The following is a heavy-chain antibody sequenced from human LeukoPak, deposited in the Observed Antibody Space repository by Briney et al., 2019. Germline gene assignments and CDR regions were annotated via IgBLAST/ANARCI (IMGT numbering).Heavy chain of an antibody. V-gene: IGHV3-23*01. D-gene: IGHD2-15*01. CDR2: ISGSGGST. Sequence: GGSLRLSCAASGFTLSSYAMSWVRQAPGKGLEWVSAISGSGGSTYYADSVKGRFTISRDNSKNTLYLQMNSLRAEDTAVYYCAKDRPYCSGGSCYSGYWGQGTLVTVSS. CDR1: GFTLSSYA. CDR3: AKDRPYCSGGSCYSGY. J-gene: IGHJ4*02.